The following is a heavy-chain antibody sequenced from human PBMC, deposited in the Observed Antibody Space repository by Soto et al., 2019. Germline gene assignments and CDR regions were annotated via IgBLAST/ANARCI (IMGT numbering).Heavy chain of an antibody. CDR2: IIPIFGTA. J-gene: IGHJ4*02. CDR3: ARGGYCSGGSCYYDY. Sequence: QVQLVQSGAGVKKPGSSVKVSCKASGGTFSSYAISWVRQAPGQGLEWMGGIIPIFGTANYAQKFQGRVTMTADKSTSTAYMELSSLRSEDTAVYYCARGGYCSGGSCYYDYWGQGTLVTVSS. V-gene: IGHV1-69*06. D-gene: IGHD2-15*01. CDR1: GGTFSSYA.